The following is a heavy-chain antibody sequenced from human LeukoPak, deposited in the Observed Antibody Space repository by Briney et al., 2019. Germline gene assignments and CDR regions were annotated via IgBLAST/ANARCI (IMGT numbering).Heavy chain of an antibody. D-gene: IGHD4-23*01. CDR2: IYYSGST. CDR1: GGSISSSSYY. V-gene: IGHV4-39*01. CDR3: ARLHLLDGGLLDY. J-gene: IGHJ4*02. Sequence: SETLSLTCTVSGGSISSSSYYWGWIRQPPGKGLEWIGSIYYSGSTYYNPSLKSRVTISVDTSKNQFSLKLSSVTAADTAVYYCARLHLLDGGLLDYWGQGTLVTVSS.